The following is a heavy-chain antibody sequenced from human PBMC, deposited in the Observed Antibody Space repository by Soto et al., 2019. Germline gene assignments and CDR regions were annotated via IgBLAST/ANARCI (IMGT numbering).Heavy chain of an antibody. Sequence: PGGSLRLSCAASGFTFSNAWMSWVRQAPGKGLEWVARIKSKIDGGTMDHAAPLKGRFTISRDDSKNTLYLQMDSLRDDDTAIYYCAKDRHPDSIWAFDWWGQGTQVTVSS. D-gene: IGHD3-16*01. CDR3: AKDRHPDSIWAFDW. CDR1: GFTFSNAW. V-gene: IGHV3-15*01. J-gene: IGHJ4*02. CDR2: IKSKIDGGTM.